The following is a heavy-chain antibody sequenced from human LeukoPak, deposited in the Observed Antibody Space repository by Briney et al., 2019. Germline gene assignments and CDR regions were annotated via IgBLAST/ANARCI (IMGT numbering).Heavy chain of an antibody. J-gene: IGHJ4*02. Sequence: GGSLRLSCVASGFTFSSYWMTWVRQAPGKGLEWVANIKKDGSEKNYVDSVKGRFIISRDNAKNSLYLQMNSLRAEDTAVYYCASGRLAAANRWGQGTLVTVSS. CDR3: ASGRLAAANR. CDR2: IKKDGSEK. CDR1: GFTFSSYW. D-gene: IGHD6-13*01. V-gene: IGHV3-7*01.